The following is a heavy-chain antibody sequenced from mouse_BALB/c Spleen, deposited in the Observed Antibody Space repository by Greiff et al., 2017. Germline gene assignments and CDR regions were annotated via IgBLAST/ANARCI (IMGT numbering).Heavy chain of an antibody. CDR3: ARGPPYGSSYVYAMDY. Sequence: EVKLVESGGGLVKPGGSLKLSCAASGFTFSSYAMSWVRQTPEKRLEWVASISSGGSTYYPDSVKGRFTISRDNARNILYLQMSSLRSEDTAMYYCARGPPYGSSYVYAMDYWGQGTSVTVSS. CDR1: GFTFSSYA. J-gene: IGHJ4*01. V-gene: IGHV5-6-5*01. D-gene: IGHD1-1*01. CDR2: ISSGGST.